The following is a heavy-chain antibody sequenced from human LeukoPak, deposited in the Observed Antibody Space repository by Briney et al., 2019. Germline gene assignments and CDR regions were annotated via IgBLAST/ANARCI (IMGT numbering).Heavy chain of an antibody. CDR1: GFIFSNYG. CDR3: AKGHGDASGYYYFDS. Sequence: GGSLRLSCAASGFIFSNYGMSWVRQAPGKGLEWVSAIRGNADTTYYADSVKGRFSIFRDNYKNMLYLQMNSLRVEATAVYYCAKGHGDASGYYYFDSWGQGTLVTVSS. J-gene: IGHJ4*02. D-gene: IGHD3-22*01. CDR2: IRGNADTT. V-gene: IGHV3-23*01.